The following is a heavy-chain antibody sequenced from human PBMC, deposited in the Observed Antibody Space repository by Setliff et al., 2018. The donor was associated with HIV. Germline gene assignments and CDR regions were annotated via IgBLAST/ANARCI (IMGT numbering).Heavy chain of an antibody. CDR2: ISTYNGNA. Sequence: ASVKVSCKASGYTFTNYDINWVRQAPGQGLEWMGWISTYNGNANYAQKFQGRVTMTRDASLSTVYMEVNRLKSDDTAVYYCARGSNPTGNYDFYFLDVWGKGTTVTVSS. J-gene: IGHJ6*03. CDR1: GYTFTNYD. CDR3: ARGSNPTGNYDFYFLDV. V-gene: IGHV1-18*01. D-gene: IGHD1-1*01.